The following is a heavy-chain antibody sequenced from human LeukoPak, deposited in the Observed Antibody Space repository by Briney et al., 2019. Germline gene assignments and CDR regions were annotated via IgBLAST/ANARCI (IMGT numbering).Heavy chain of an antibody. CDR1: GFTFSSYS. CDR2: ISSSSSYI. D-gene: IGHD6-6*01. V-gene: IGHV3-21*01. Sequence: GGSLRLSCAASGFTFSSYSMNWVRQAPGKGLEWVSSISSSSSYIYYADSVKGRFTISRDNAKNSLYLQMNSLRAEDTAVYYCARDRSSYSSSFVGYYYYYYMDVWGKGTTVTVPS. J-gene: IGHJ6*03. CDR3: ARDRSSYSSSFVGYYYYYYMDV.